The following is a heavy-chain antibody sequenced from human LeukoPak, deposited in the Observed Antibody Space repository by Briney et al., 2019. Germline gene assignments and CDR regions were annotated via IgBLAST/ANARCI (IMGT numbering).Heavy chain of an antibody. V-gene: IGHV1-18*01. CDR1: DYTFTSYG. Sequence: ASVKVSCKASDYTFTSYGISWVRQAPGQGLEWMGWISAYNGNTNYAQKLQGRVTITADISTSTAYMELSSLRSEDTAVYYCARAGGPIAAAEYYYYYGMDVWGQGTTVTVSS. D-gene: IGHD6-13*01. CDR2: ISAYNGNT. CDR3: ARAGGPIAAAEYYYYYGMDV. J-gene: IGHJ6*02.